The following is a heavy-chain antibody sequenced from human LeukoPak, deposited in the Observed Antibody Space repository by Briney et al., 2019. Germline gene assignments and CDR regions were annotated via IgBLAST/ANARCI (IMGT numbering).Heavy chain of an antibody. D-gene: IGHD3-10*01. CDR3: ARYLGVNYGSGSYDYYYYYMDV. CDR1: GGSFSGYY. Sequence: PSETLSLTCAVYGGSFSGYYWSWIRQPPGKGLEWIGYIYYSGSTNYNPSLKSRVTISVDTSKNQFSPNLSSVTAADTAVYYCARYLGVNYGSGSYDYYYYYMDVWGKGTTVTISS. V-gene: IGHV4-59*01. J-gene: IGHJ6*03. CDR2: IYYSGST.